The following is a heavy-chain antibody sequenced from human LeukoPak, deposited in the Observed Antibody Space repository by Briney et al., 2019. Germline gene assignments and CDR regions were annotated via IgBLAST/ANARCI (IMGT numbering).Heavy chain of an antibody. CDR1: GFIFSDYY. CDR3: ARDEYSSSWYVY. D-gene: IGHD6-13*01. CDR2: ISSTGTTR. Sequence: GGSLRLSCAASGFIFSDYYMNLIRQALGKGLEWVSYISSTGTTRYYADSVKGRFTISRDNAKNSLYLQMNSLRAEDTAVYYCARDEYSSSWYVYWGQGTLVTVSS. J-gene: IGHJ4*02. V-gene: IGHV3-11*01.